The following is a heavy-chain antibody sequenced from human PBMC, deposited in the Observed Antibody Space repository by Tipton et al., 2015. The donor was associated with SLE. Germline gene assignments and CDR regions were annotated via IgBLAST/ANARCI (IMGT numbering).Heavy chain of an antibody. D-gene: IGHD1-1*01. CDR2: INDRGRT. CDR3: ARNWNYDYYYDMDV. CDR1: GVSISHSY. Sequence: TLSLTCTVSGVSISHSYWSWIRQPPGKGLERIGEINDRGRTNYSPALKSRVTISVDKSTNHLSMKLHSVTAADTAVYYCARNWNYDYYYDMDVWGQGTTVTVSS. J-gene: IGHJ6*02. V-gene: IGHV4-34*01.